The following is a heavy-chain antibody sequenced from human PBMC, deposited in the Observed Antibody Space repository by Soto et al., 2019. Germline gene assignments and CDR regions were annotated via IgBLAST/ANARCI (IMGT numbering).Heavy chain of an antibody. J-gene: IGHJ5*02. V-gene: IGHV2-5*02. Sequence: QITLKESGPTLVKPTQTLTLTCTFSGFSLSTSGVGVGWIRQPPGKALEWLALIYWDDDKRYSPSLKSRLTITKDTSKTPVVLTITNMDPVDTVINYCEHIPSVLLSFGAEAGGTWFDPWGQGTLVTVSS. CDR2: IYWDDDK. CDR1: GFSLSTSGVG. CDR3: EHIPSVLLSFGAEAGGTWFDP. D-gene: IGHD3-10*01.